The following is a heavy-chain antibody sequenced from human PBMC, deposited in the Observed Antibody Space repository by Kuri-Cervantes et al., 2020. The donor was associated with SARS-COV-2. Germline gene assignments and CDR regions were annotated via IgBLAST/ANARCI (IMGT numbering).Heavy chain of an antibody. Sequence: ETLSLTCAASGFTFSSYWMSWVRQAPGKGLEWVANIKQDGREKYYVDSVKGRFTISRDNAKNSLYLQMNSLRAEDTAVYYCARVRATVPNYYYYYYYMDVWGKGTTVTVSS. CDR1: GFTFSSYW. D-gene: IGHD4-11*01. V-gene: IGHV3-7*03. CDR2: IKQDGREK. J-gene: IGHJ6*03. CDR3: ARVRATVPNYYYYYYYMDV.